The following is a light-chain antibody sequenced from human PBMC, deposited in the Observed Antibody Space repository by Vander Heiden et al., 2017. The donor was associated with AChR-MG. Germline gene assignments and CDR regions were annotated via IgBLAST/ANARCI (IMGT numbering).Light chain of an antibody. V-gene: IGKV3-20*01. J-gene: IGKJ1*01. CDR2: RAS. CDR1: QSVSTSQ. CDR3: QHFDSTRWT. Sequence: IVLTPSPGTLSLSPGERGTLPCRASQSVSTSQLAWYQQKPGQAPRLLIYRASSRATGIPDRFSGSGSGTDFTLTISRLEPEDFAVYYCQHFDSTRWTFGQGTKVEIK.